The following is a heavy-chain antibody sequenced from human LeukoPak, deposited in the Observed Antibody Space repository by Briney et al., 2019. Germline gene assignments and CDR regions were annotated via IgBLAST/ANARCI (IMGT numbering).Heavy chain of an antibody. V-gene: IGHV4-34*01. CDR2: INHSGSP. J-gene: IGHJ3*02. D-gene: IGHD3-10*01. CDR3: ARDLSDYYGSGSYRPIDAFDI. Sequence: PSETLSLTCAVYGGSFSGYYWSWIRQPPGKGLEWIGEINHSGSPNYNPSLKSRVTISIDTSKNQFSLKLSPVTAVGTAVYYCARDLSDYYGSGSYRPIDAFDIWGQGTMVTVSS. CDR1: GGSFSGYY.